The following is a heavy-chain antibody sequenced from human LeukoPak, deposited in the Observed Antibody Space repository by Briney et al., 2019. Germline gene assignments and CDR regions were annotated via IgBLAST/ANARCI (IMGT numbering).Heavy chain of an antibody. D-gene: IGHD2-2*01. J-gene: IGHJ3*02. CDR1: GDSITNYY. V-gene: IGHV4-59*08. Sequence: SETLSLTCTVSGDSITNYYWSWIRQPPGKGLEWIGYIPYSGTTNYNPSLKSRVTISLDTSRNQFSLKLDSVTAADTAVYYCARGPRMVAMNGYAFDIWGPGTTVIVSS. CDR3: ARGPRMVAMNGYAFDI. CDR2: IPYSGTT.